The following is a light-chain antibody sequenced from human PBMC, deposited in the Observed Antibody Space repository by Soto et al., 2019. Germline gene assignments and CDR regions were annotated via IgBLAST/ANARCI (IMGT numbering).Light chain of an antibody. CDR2: DAS. CDR3: QQRKNWQVT. V-gene: IGKV3-11*01. J-gene: IGKJ5*01. CDR1: QSVSSY. Sequence: EIVLTQSPVTLSLSPGERATLSCRASQSVSSYLAGYQQKPGQAPRLLIYDASNRATGIPARFSGSESGTDLTLTISSLEPEDFAVYYCQQRKNWQVTFGQGTRLE.